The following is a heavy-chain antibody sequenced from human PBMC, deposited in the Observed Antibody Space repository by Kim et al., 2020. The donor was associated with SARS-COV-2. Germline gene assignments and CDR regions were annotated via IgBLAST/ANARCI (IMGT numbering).Heavy chain of an antibody. J-gene: IGHJ4*02. D-gene: IGHD3-22*01. V-gene: IGHV4-59*01. CDR2: IYYSGST. CDR3: ARGIDSSGYYLDYFDY. Sequence: SETLSLTCTVSGGSISSYYWSWIRQPLGKGLEWIGYIYYSGSTNYNPSLKSRVTISVDTSKNQFSLKLSSVTAADTAVYYCARGIDSSGYYLDYFDYWGQGTLVTVSS. CDR1: GGSISSYY.